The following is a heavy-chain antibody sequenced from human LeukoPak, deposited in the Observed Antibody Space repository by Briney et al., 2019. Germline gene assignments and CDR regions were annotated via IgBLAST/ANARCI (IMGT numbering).Heavy chain of an antibody. V-gene: IGHV3-33*01. CDR3: ARPYYYDSSGYYSHAFDI. CDR1: GFTFSSYG. Sequence: GRSLRLSCAASGFTFSSYGMHWVRQAPGKGLEWVAVIWYDGSNKYYADSVKGRFTISRDNSKNTLYLQMNSLRAEDTAVYYCARPYYYDSSGYYSHAFDIWGQGTMVTVSS. J-gene: IGHJ3*02. CDR2: IWYDGSNK. D-gene: IGHD3-22*01.